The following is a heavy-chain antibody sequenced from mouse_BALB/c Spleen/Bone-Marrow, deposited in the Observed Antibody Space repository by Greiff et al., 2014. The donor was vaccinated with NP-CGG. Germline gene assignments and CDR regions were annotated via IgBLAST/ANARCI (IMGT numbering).Heavy chain of an antibody. CDR1: GFNIKDSY. CDR2: IDPAKGNT. V-gene: IGHV14-3*02. J-gene: IGHJ3*01. CDR3: ARNYPFAY. Sequence: EVMLVESGAELVKPGASVKLSCTASGFNIKDSYLHWVKQRPEQGLDWIGRIDPAKGNTNYDPKFQGKATITADTPSNTAYLQLSSLTSEDTADYFCARNYPFAYWGQGTLVTVSA. D-gene: IGHD2-1*01.